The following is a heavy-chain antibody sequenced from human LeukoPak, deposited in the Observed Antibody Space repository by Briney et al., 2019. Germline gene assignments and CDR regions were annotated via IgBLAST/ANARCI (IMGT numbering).Heavy chain of an antibody. J-gene: IGHJ4*02. CDR3: VRGGWELGY. CDR2: IKEDGTEK. Sequence: PGGPLRLPCAASGFTHNRLWVAGLPHATGKGLQWVAHIKEDGTEKYYLDSVKGRFTIAKDDAKNSLFLQMNSLTAEDTALYYCVRGGWELGYWGQGAPVTVSS. V-gene: IGHV3-7*01. D-gene: IGHD4-23*01. CDR1: GFTHNRLW.